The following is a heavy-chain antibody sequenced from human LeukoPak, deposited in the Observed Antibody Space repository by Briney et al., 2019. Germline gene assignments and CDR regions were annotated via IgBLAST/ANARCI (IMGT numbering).Heavy chain of an antibody. CDR1: GGTFSSYA. CDR3: ARGGGRPATARAPVLYYFDY. CDR2: IIPIFGTA. Sequence: SVKASCKASGGTFSSYAISWVRQAPGQGLEWMGGIIPIFGTANYAQKFQGRVTITADESTSTAYMELSSLRSEDTAVYYCARGGGRPATARAPVLYYFDYWGQGTLVTVSS. D-gene: IGHD2-21*02. V-gene: IGHV1-69*13. J-gene: IGHJ4*02.